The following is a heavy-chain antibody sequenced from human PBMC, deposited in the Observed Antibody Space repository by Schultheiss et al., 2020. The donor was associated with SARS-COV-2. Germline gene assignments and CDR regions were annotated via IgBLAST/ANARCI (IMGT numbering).Heavy chain of an antibody. D-gene: IGHD4-17*01. CDR3: ARGVYGDYFDY. CDR1: GFTFSDYG. J-gene: IGHJ4*02. Sequence: GESLKISCSASGFTFSDYGMHWVRQAPGKGLEWVAVIWYDGSNKYYADSVKGRFTISRDNSKNTLYLQMNSLRAEDTAVYYCARGVYGDYFDYWGQGTLVTVSS. V-gene: IGHV3-33*08. CDR2: IWYDGSNK.